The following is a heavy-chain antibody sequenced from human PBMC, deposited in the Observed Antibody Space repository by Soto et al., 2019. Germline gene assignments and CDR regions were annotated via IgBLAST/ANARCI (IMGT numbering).Heavy chain of an antibody. D-gene: IGHD3-3*01. Sequence: SQTLSLTCAISGDSVSSNSAAWNWIKQSPSRGLEWLGRTYYRSKRYNDYAVSVKSRITINPDTSKNQFSLQLNSVTPEDTAVYYCARDSVSGYYYFWSGPGGFDPWGQGTLVTVSS. CDR1: GDSVSSNSAA. J-gene: IGHJ5*02. V-gene: IGHV6-1*01. CDR3: ARDSVSGYYYFWSGPGGFDP. CDR2: TYYRSKRYN.